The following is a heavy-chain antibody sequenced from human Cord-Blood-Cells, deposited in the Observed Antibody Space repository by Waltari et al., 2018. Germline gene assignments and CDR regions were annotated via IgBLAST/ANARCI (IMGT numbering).Heavy chain of an antibody. CDR2: ISGRGGSR. Sequence: EVQLVESGGGLVQPGGSLRPSCAASGFTFRSYAMSWVRQAPGKGLGLVSAISGRGGSRYHAASVTSQFTIPRANSKSTLYRQMNSVRGEDTDVYYCAKLSATGDYVDYWGQGTLVSVSS. CDR1: GFTFRSYA. V-gene: IGHV3-23*04. D-gene: IGHD1-26*01. J-gene: IGHJ4*02. CDR3: AKLSATGDYVDY.